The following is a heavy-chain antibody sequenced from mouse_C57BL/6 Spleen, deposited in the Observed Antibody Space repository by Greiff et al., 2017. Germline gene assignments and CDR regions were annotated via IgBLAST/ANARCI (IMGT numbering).Heavy chain of an antibody. CDR3: ARDDYPYFDV. CDR2: INPNNGGT. CDR1: GYTFTDYN. V-gene: IGHV1-18*01. D-gene: IGHD2-4*01. J-gene: IGHJ1*03. Sequence: EVQLQQSGPELVKPGASVKISCKASGYTFTDYNMDWVKQSHGKSLEWIGDINPNNGGTIYNQKFKDKATLTVDKSSSTAYMVLRSLTSEDTAVYYCARDDYPYFDVWGTGTTVTVSS.